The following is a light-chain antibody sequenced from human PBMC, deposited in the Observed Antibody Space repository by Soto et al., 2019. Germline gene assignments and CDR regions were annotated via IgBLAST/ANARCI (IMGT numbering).Light chain of an antibody. CDR1: GSDVGGYKY. CDR3: SSYTTSSTVI. CDR2: DVS. V-gene: IGLV2-14*01. J-gene: IGLJ2*01. Sequence: QSALTQPASVSGSPGQSITISCTGTGSDVGGYKYVSWYQQHPGKAPKLMIYDVSIRASGVSNRFSGSKSGDTASLTISGLQAEDEADYYCSSYTTSSTVIFGGGTKLTVL.